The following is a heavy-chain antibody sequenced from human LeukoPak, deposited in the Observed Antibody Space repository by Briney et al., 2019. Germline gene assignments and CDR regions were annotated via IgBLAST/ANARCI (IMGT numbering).Heavy chain of an antibody. V-gene: IGHV4-34*01. D-gene: IGHD4-23*01. CDR2: INHSGST. CDR3: ARGSDFGGRAFDI. CDR1: GGSFSGYY. Sequence: SETLSLTCAVYGGSFSGYYWSWIRQPPGKGLEWIGEINHSGSTNYNPSLKSRVTISVDTSKNRFSLKLSSVIAADTAVFYCARGSDFGGRAFDIWGQGTMVTVSS. J-gene: IGHJ3*02.